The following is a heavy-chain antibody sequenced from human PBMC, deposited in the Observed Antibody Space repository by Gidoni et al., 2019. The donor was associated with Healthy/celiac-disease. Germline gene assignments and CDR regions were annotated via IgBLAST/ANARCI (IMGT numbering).Heavy chain of an antibody. V-gene: IGHV3-23*01. D-gene: IGHD4-17*01. CDR2: ISGSGGST. CDR1: GFTFSSFA. CDR3: AKDRYGDY. Sequence: EVQLLESGGGLVQPGGSLSLSCEASGFTFSSFAMSWVRQAPGKGLEWVSDISGSGGSTYYADSVKGRFTISRDNSKNTLYLQMNSLRAEDTAVYYCAKDRYGDYWGQGTLVTVSS. J-gene: IGHJ4*02.